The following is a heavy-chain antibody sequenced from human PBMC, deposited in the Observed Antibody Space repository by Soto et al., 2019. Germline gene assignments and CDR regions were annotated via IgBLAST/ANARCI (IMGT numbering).Heavy chain of an antibody. J-gene: IGHJ6*02. Sequence: SDKVSFKASCYTFTSYGISWVRQAPVQGLEWMGWISAYNGNTNYAQKLQGRVTMTTDTSTSTAYMELRSLRSDDTAVYYCARDGDHDFWSGWGPPDVWGQGTKVTVYS. CDR3: ARDGDHDFWSGWGPPDV. CDR2: ISAYNGNT. CDR1: CYTFTSYG. V-gene: IGHV1-18*04. D-gene: IGHD3-3*01.